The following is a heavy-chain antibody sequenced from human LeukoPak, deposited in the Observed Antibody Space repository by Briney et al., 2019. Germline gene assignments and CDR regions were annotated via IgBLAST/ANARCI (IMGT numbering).Heavy chain of an antibody. V-gene: IGHV1-69*06. J-gene: IGHJ3*02. Sequence: SVKVSCKASGGTFISYAISWVRQAPGKGLEWMGGIIPIFGTANYAQKFQGRVTITADKSTSTTYMELSSLRSEDTAAYYCARVVPAVVAFDIWGQGTMVTVSS. CDR1: GGTFISYA. CDR2: IIPIFGTA. D-gene: IGHD2-2*01. CDR3: ARVVPAVVAFDI.